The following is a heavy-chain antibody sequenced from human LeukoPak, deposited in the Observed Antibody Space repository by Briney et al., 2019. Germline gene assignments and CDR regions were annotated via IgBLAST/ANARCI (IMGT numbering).Heavy chain of an antibody. CDR2: ISSSSSTI. CDR1: GFTFSDYT. V-gene: IGHV3-48*01. CDR3: ARDPDDTYYYDSSGYIR. Sequence: GGSLRLSCAASGFTFSDYTMNWVRQAPGKGLEWVSYISSSSSTIYYADSVKGRFAISRDNAKNSLYLQMNSLRAEDTAVYYCARDPDDTYYYDSSGYIRWGQGTLVTVSS. D-gene: IGHD3-22*01. J-gene: IGHJ4*02.